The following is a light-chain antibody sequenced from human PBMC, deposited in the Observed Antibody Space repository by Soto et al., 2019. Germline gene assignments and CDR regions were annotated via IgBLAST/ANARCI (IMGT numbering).Light chain of an antibody. CDR2: TNN. CDR3: AAWDDSLNGPV. J-gene: IGLJ3*02. V-gene: IGLV1-44*01. Sequence: QSVLTQSPSASGTPGQWVTISCSGSSSNIGSHTVNWYQQLPGTAPKLLIYTNNQRPSGVPDRFSGSKSGTSASLTISGLQSEDEAEYYCAAWDDSLNGPVFGGGTKLTVL. CDR1: SSNIGSHT.